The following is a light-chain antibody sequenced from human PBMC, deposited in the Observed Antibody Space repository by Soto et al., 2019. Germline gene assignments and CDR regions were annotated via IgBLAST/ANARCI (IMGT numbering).Light chain of an antibody. V-gene: IGKV3-15*01. CDR1: QSVSSY. CDR2: GAS. J-gene: IGKJ5*01. CDR3: QQYDNWPSIT. Sequence: EIVMTQSPATLSVSPGERATLSCRASQSVSSYLAWYQQKPGQAPRLLIYGASTRATGIPARFSGSGSGTEFTLTISSLQSEDFAVYYCQQYDNWPSITFGQXTRLEI.